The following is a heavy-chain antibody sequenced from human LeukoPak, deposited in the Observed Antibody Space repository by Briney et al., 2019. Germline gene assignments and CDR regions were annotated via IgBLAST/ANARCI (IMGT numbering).Heavy chain of an antibody. CDR3: ARRGVVIRVILVGFHKEAFYFDS. D-gene: IGHD3-22*01. J-gene: IGHJ4*02. CDR1: GITLSNYG. CDR2: ISDSGGST. V-gene: IGHV3-23*01. Sequence: GGSLRLSCAVSGITLSNYGMSWVRQAPGKGLEWVAGISDSGGSTNYADSVKGRFTISRDNPKNTLYLQMNSLRAEDTAVYFWARRGVVIRVILVGFHKEAFYFDSWGQGALVTVSS.